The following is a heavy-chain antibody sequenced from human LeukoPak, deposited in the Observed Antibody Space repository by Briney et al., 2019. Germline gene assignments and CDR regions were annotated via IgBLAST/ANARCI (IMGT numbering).Heavy chain of an antibody. J-gene: IGHJ4*02. CDR3: ARRAGAYSHPYDY. Sequence: VGSLRLSSTVSGFTVSSNSMSWVRQAPGKGLGWVSFIYSDNTHYSDSVKGRFTISRDNSKNTLYLQMNSLRAEDTAVYYCARRAGAYSHPYDYWGQGTLVTVSS. D-gene: IGHD4/OR15-4a*01. V-gene: IGHV3-53*01. CDR2: IYSDNT. CDR1: GFTVSSNS.